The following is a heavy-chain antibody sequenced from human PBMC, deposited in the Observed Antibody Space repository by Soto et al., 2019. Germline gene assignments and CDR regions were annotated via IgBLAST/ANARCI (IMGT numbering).Heavy chain of an antibody. Sequence: EVQLVESGGDLVQPGGSLRLCCTTSRFTFSNSAMSWVRQAPGKGLEWVSTIKSSDGGAYYGDSVKGRFTISRDNPKNTLYLQMNSLRAEDTAVYYCAKALGSLDPFDIWGQGTMVTVSS. V-gene: IGHV3-23*04. J-gene: IGHJ3*02. CDR2: IKSSDGGA. CDR3: AKALGSLDPFDI. D-gene: IGHD3-16*01. CDR1: RFTFSNSA.